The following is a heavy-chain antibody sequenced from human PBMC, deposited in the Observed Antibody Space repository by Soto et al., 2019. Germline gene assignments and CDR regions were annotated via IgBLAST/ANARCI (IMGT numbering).Heavy chain of an antibody. D-gene: IGHD3-3*01. Sequence: QVQLVQSGAEVKKPGSSVKVSCKASGGTFSSYAISWVRQAPGQGLEWMGGIIPIFGTANYAQKFQGRVTITADESTSTAYRELSSLRSEDTAVYYCARDPPRDFWIGYYNYFDYWGQGTLVTVSS. J-gene: IGHJ4*02. CDR1: GGTFSSYA. V-gene: IGHV1-69*01. CDR2: IIPIFGTA. CDR3: ARDPPRDFWIGYYNYFDY.